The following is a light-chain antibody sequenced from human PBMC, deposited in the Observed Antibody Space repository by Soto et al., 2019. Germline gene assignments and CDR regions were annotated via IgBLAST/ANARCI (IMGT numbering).Light chain of an antibody. CDR3: QQYNSFSWT. Sequence: DIQITQSPSTLSASVGDRVTITCRASQNINRRLAWYQQRPGKAPQLLIYKASNLESGVPTRFSGSGSGTEFTLTISSXQPDDFATYYCQQYNSFSWTFAQGTKVDIK. CDR2: KAS. V-gene: IGKV1-5*03. CDR1: QNINRR. J-gene: IGKJ1*01.